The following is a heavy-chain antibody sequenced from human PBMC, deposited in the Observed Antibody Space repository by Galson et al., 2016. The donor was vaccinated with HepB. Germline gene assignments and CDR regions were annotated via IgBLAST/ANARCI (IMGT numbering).Heavy chain of an antibody. D-gene: IGHD2-15*01. CDR2: IHHTGST. J-gene: IGHJ6*02. CDR3: ARDGVVGSLNYHGMDV. V-gene: IGHV4-4*02. CDR1: GGSISTSNW. Sequence: SETLSLTCVVSGGSISTSNWWTWVRQPPGKGLEWIGEIHHTGSTNYTPSLKRRVTISVDKSKNQFSLTLKSVTAADTAVYYCARDGVVGSLNYHGMDVWGQGTTVTVSS.